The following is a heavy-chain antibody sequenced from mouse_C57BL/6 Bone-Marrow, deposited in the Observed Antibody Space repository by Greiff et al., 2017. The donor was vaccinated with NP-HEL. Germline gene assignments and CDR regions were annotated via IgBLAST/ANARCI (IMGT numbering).Heavy chain of an antibody. V-gene: IGHV1-18*01. CDR1: GYTFTDYN. J-gene: IGHJ3*01. CDR3: ARGGGPAWFAY. Sequence: EVQLVESGPELVKPGASVKIPCKASGYTFTDYNMAWVKQSHGKSLEWIGDINPNNGGTIYNQKFKGKATLTVDKSSSTAYMALRSLTSEDTAVYYCARGGGPAWFAYWGQGTLVTVSA. CDR2: INPNNGGT.